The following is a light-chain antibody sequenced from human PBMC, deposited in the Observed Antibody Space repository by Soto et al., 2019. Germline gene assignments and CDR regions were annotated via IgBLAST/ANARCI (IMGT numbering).Light chain of an antibody. J-gene: IGKJ1*01. V-gene: IGKV1-6*01. CDR2: ATS. CDR3: QQYGSLSRT. CDR1: QGIRND. Sequence: IQMSLSPASLSASEGDRVTITCRASQGIRNDLVWYQQKAGKAPQLLIYATSTLQSGVPSRFSGSGSGTDFTLTISRLEPEDFAVYYCQQYGSLSRTFGQGTKVDI.